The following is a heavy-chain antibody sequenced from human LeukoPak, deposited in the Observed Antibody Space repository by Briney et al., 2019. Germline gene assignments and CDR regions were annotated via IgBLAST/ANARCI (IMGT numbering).Heavy chain of an antibody. CDR1: GGTFISYA. CDR3: ARSRPMARGYSYGNDY. J-gene: IGHJ4*02. V-gene: IGHV1-69*01. CDR2: IIPTFGTA. D-gene: IGHD5-18*01. Sequence: GSSVKVSCKASGGTFISYAISWVRQAPGQGLEWMGGIIPTFGTANYAQKFQGRVTITADESTSTAYMELSSLRSEDTAVYYCARSRPMARGYSYGNDYWGQGTLVTVSS.